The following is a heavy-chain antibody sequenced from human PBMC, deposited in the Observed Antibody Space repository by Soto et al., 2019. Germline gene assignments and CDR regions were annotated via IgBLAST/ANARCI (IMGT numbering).Heavy chain of an antibody. D-gene: IGHD4-17*01. CDR3: AKLPTTTVTTDY. V-gene: IGHV3-30*18. CDR1: GFTFSSYG. J-gene: IGHJ4*02. CDR2: ISYDGSNK. Sequence: QVQLVESGGGVVQPGRSLRLSCAASGFTFSSYGMHWVRQAPGKGLEWVAVISYDGSNKYYADSVKGRFTISRDNSKNTLYLQTIGLRAEDTAVYSCAKLPTTTVTTDYWGQGTLVTVSS.